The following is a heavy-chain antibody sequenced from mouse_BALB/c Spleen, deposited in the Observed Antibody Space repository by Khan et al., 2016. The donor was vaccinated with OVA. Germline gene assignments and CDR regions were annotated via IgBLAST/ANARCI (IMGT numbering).Heavy chain of an antibody. Sequence: VQLQESGPSLVKPSQTLSLTCSVTGDSITSGFWNWIRKFPGNKFEYLGYIIYSGNIYYNLSLKSRISITRDTSKSQYYLQLNSVTTEDTATYYCARSYGSWAMDYWGQGTSVTVSS. CDR3: ARSYGSWAMDY. V-gene: IGHV3-8*02. CDR2: IIYSGNI. J-gene: IGHJ4*01. CDR1: GDSITSGF. D-gene: IGHD1-1*01.